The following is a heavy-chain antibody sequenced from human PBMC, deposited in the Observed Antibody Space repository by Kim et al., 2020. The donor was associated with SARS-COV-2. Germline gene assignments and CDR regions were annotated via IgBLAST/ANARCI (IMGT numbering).Heavy chain of an antibody. D-gene: IGHD6-13*01. J-gene: IGHJ4*02. Sequence: ATAYAASVKGRFTISRDDSKNTAYLQMNSLKTEDTAVYYCTRHASQQSDYWGQGTLVTVSS. CDR2: AT. CDR3: TRHASQQSDY. V-gene: IGHV3-73*01.